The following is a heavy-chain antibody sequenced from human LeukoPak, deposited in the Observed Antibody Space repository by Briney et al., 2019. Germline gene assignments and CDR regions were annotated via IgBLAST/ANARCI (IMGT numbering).Heavy chain of an antibody. CDR3: ARASYDFWSGYYN. CDR2: TRNKANSYTT. D-gene: IGHD3-3*01. J-gene: IGHJ4*02. Sequence: GGSLRLSCAASGFTFSDHYMDWVRQAPGKGLEWVGRTRNKANSYTTEYAASVKGRFTISRDDSKNSLYLQMNSLKTEDTAVYYCARASYDFWSGYYNWGQGTLVTVSS. V-gene: IGHV3-72*01. CDR1: GFTFSDHY.